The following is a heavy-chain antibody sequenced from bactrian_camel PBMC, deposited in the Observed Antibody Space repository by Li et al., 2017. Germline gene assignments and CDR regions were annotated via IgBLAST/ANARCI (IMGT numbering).Heavy chain of an antibody. J-gene: IGHJ4*01. CDR2: IDTDGNT. Sequence: VQLVESGGGLVQPGGSLRLSCAASGFTFSTYDMSWVRQAPGKEREAVAVIDTDGNTDYADSVKGRFTISRDYARNTVYLQMISLESEDTALYYCAAGPWYTDEYKYWGQGTQVTVS. CDR3: AAGPWYTDEYKY. D-gene: IGHD6*01. V-gene: IGHV3S10*01. CDR1: GFTFSTYD.